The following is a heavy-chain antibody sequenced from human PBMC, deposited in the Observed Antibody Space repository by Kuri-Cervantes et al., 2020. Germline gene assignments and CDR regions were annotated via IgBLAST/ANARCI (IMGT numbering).Heavy chain of an antibody. CDR1: GFSLSISGVG. D-gene: IGHD2-15*01. Sequence: SGPTLVKPTQTLTLTCTFSGFSLSISGVGVGWIRQPPGKALEWLALIYWDDDKRYGPSLKSRLTITKDTSKNQVVLTMTNMDPVDTATYYCARGMDEYCSGGSCYLAFDYWGQGTLVTVSS. V-gene: IGHV2-5*05. CDR3: ARGMDEYCSGGSCYLAFDY. J-gene: IGHJ4*02. CDR2: IYWDDDK.